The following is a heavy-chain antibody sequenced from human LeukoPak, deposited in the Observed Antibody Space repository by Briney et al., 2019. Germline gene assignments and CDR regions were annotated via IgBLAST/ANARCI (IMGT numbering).Heavy chain of an antibody. CDR1: GFTFSSYA. CDR2: IYYSGST. J-gene: IGHJ5*02. V-gene: IGHV4-39*07. D-gene: IGHD6-13*01. Sequence: GSLRLSCAASGFTFSSYAMSWVRQAPGKGLEWIGSIYYSGSTYYNPSLKSRVTISVDTSKNQFSLKLSSVTAADTAVYYCARDTFTLYSSSWDWFDPWGQGTLVTVSS. CDR3: ARDTFTLYSSSWDWFDP.